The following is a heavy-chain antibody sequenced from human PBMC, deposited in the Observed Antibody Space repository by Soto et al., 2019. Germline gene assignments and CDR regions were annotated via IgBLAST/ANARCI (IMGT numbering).Heavy chain of an antibody. CDR3: AGDTDSHYNDSHASSYP. Sequence: QVQLVQSGAEVKKPGSSVKVSCKASGGTFSTYTITWVRQAPGQGLEWMGRIIPIIGIINYAQKFQGRVTISAANFTGKAYMELTGLRSDDTAVYYSAGDTDSHYNDSHASSYPWGQETLVTFSA. J-gene: IGHJ5*02. V-gene: IGHV1-69*08. CDR1: GGTFSTYT. D-gene: IGHD4-4*01. CDR2: IIPIIGII.